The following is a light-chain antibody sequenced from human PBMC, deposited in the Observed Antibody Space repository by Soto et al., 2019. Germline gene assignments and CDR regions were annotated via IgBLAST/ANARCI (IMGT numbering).Light chain of an antibody. V-gene: IGKV3-15*01. CDR3: HRYKNRPLS. CDR1: QGIGDT. CDR2: DTS. Sequence: EIIMPQSPATLSVSPGEAVTLSCRARQGIGDTLAWYQHKPDQTPRLLIYDTSARATGGRARFRGSRSGTEFALTINSRHSEDFAVYYCHRYKNRPLSFGGGTKVDVK. J-gene: IGKJ4*01.